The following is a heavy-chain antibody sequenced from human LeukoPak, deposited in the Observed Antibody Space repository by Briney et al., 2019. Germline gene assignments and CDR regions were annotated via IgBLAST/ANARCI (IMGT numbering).Heavy chain of an antibody. CDR2: ISSSSSHI. CDR1: GFTFSSYS. V-gene: IGHV3-21*01. D-gene: IGHD6-6*01. J-gene: IGHJ4*02. CDR3: ARDKFIAARPYFDY. Sequence: VGSLRLSCAASGFTFSSYSMNWVRQAPGKGLEWVSSISSSSSHIYYADSVKGRFTISRDNAKNSLYLQMNSLRAEDTAVYYCARDKFIAARPYFDYWGQGTLVTVSS.